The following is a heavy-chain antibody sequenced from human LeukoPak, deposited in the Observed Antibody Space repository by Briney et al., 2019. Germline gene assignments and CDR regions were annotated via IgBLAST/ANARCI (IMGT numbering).Heavy chain of an antibody. Sequence: GSLRLSCAASGFTFSSYWMTWVRQAPGKGLEWVASINQDGSETYYVDSVKGRFTIFGDNAKNSVYLQMNSLTAEDTAVYYCARAGGSYGFDYWGQGTLVTVSS. D-gene: IGHD3-16*01. J-gene: IGHJ4*02. CDR3: ARAGGSYGFDY. CDR1: GFTFSSYW. CDR2: INQDGSET. V-gene: IGHV3-7*01.